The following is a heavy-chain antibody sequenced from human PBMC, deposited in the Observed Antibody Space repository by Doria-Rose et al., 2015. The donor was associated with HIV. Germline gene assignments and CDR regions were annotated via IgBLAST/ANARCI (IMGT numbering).Heavy chain of an antibody. CDR2: IFSDDER. V-gene: IGHV2-26*01. J-gene: IGHJ4*02. CDR1: GVSLSSPGMG. CDR3: ARIKSSRWYHKYYFDF. Sequence: QESGPVLVRPTETLTLTCTVSGVSLSSPGMGVSWIRQPPGQALEWLANIFSDDERSYKTSLKSRLTISRGTSKSQVVLTTTDMDPVDTATYYCARIKSSRWYHKYYFDFWGQGTLVIVSA. D-gene: IGHD6-13*01.